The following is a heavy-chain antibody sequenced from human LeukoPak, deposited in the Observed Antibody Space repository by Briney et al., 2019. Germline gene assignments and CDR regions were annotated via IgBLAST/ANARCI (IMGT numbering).Heavy chain of an antibody. Sequence: GGSLRLSCAASGFTFSSYAMHWVRQAPGKGLEWVAVISYDGSNKYYADSVKGRFTISRDNSKNTLYLQMNSLRAEDTAVYYCAKKGYCSSTTRPYYFDYWGQGTLVTVSS. J-gene: IGHJ4*02. CDR1: GFTFSSYA. CDR2: ISYDGSNK. CDR3: AKKGYCSSTTRPYYFDY. V-gene: IGHV3-30-3*01. D-gene: IGHD2-2*01.